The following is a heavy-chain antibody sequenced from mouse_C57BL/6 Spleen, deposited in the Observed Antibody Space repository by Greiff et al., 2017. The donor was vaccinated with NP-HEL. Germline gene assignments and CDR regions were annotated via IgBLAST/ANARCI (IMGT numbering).Heavy chain of an antibody. CDR1: GYTFTSYT. V-gene: IGHV1-4*01. J-gene: IGHJ2*01. Sequence: QVHVKQSGAELARPGASVKMSCKASGYTFTSYTMHWVKQRPGQGLEWIGYINPSSGYTKYNQKFKDKATLTADKSSSTAYMQLSSLTSEDSAVYYCARSYDGLFDYWGQGTTLTVSS. CDR2: INPSSGYT. D-gene: IGHD2-3*01. CDR3: ARSYDGLFDY.